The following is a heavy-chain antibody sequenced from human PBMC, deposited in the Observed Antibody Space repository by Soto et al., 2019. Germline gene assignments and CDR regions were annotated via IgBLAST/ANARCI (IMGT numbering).Heavy chain of an antibody. J-gene: IGHJ6*02. CDR1: GFTFSSYA. Sequence: VQLVESGGGVVQPGRSLRLSCAASGFTFSSYAMHWVRQAPGKGLEWVAVISYDGSNKYYADSVKGRFTISRDNSKNTLYLQMNSLRAEDTAVYYCARVRLVAGTDYYYGMDVWGQGTTVTVSS. CDR3: ARVRLVAGTDYYYGMDV. D-gene: IGHD6-19*01. V-gene: IGHV3-30-3*01. CDR2: ISYDGSNK.